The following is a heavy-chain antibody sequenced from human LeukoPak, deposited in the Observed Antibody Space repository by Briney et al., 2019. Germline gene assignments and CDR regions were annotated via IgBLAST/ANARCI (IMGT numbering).Heavy chain of an antibody. CDR2: IYYSGNT. J-gene: IGHJ6*03. CDR1: GGSISSSSYY. Sequence: SETLSLTCTVSGGSISSSSYYWGWIRQPPGKGLEWIGSIYYSGNTHYNPSLKSRVTISVDASKNHFSLKLSSVTAADTAVYYCARPAQDYYYMDVWGKGTTVTVSS. V-gene: IGHV4-39*02. CDR3: ARPAQDYYYMDV.